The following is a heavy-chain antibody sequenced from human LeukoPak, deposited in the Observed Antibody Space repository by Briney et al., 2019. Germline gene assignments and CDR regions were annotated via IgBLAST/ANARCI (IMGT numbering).Heavy chain of an antibody. Sequence: SGGSLRLSCAASGFTFSSYSMNWVRQPPGKGLEWVSAVTASAGNTYYADSVKGRFTISRDNSKNTLYLQVNSLRAEDTAVYYSAKGDYYGSGSTFKNGMDVWGQGTTVTVSS. J-gene: IGHJ6*02. CDR1: GFTFSSYS. CDR3: AKGDYYGSGSTFKNGMDV. D-gene: IGHD3-10*01. CDR2: VTASAGNT. V-gene: IGHV3-23*01.